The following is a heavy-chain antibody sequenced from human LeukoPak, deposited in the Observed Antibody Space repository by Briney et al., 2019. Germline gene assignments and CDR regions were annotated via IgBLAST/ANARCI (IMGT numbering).Heavy chain of an antibody. CDR2: INHSGST. Sequence: SETLSLTCAVYGGSFSGYYWSWIRQPPGKGLEWIGEINHSGSTNYNPSLKSRVTISVDTSKNQFSLKLSSVTAADTAAYYCARVPHYDFWSGYSLLGIDYWGQGTLVTVSS. D-gene: IGHD3-3*01. J-gene: IGHJ4*02. CDR1: GGSFSGYY. V-gene: IGHV4-34*01. CDR3: ARVPHYDFWSGYSLLGIDY.